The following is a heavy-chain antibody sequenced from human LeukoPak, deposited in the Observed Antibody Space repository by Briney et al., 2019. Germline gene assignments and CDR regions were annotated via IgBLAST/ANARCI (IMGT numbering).Heavy chain of an antibody. CDR1: GFTFSSYG. Sequence: GGSLRLSCAASGFTFSSYGMHWVRQAPGKGLEWVAVIWYDGSNKYYADSVRGRFTISRDNSKNTLYLQMNSLRAEDTAVYYCAKIVATIGGNFDYWGQGTLVTVSS. CDR2: IWYDGSNK. V-gene: IGHV3-30*02. CDR3: AKIVATIGGNFDY. J-gene: IGHJ4*02. D-gene: IGHD5-12*01.